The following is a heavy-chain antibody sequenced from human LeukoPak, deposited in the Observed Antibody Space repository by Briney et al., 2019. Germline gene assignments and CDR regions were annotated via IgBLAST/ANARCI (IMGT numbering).Heavy chain of an antibody. Sequence: PSETLSLTCTVSGGSISSYYWSWIRQPPGKGLEWIGYIYYSGSTNYNPSLKSRVTISVDTSKNQFSLKLSSVTAADTAVYYCARDWAVEYYYDSSDYYHGLPRDWGQGTLVTVSS. CDR1: GGSISSYY. V-gene: IGHV4-59*01. CDR2: IYYSGST. D-gene: IGHD3-22*01. J-gene: IGHJ4*02. CDR3: ARDWAVEYYYDSSDYYHGLPRD.